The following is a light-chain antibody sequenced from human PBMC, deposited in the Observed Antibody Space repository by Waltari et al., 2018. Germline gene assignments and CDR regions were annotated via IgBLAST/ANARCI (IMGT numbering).Light chain of an antibody. CDR3: QQYNRYST. Sequence: DIQMTQSPSTLSASVGDRVARPGRASQSVNSWLAWLQQKPGKAPKFLIYKASILESGVPSRFSGSGSGTEFTLTISNLQPDDFATYYCQQYNRYSTFGQGTKVELK. CDR1: QSVNSW. J-gene: IGKJ1*01. CDR2: KAS. V-gene: IGKV1-5*03.